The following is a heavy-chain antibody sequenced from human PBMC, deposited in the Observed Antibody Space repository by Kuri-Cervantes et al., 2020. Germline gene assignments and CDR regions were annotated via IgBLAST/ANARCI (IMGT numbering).Heavy chain of an antibody. CDR2: ISSSGSTI. CDR1: GFTFSDYY. J-gene: IGHJ4*02. D-gene: IGHD1-26*01. CDR3: ARDREWELLQYYFDY. Sequence: LSLTCAASGFTFSDYYMSWIRQAPGKGLEWVSYISSSGSTIYYADSVKGRFTISRDNAKNSLYLQMNSLRAEDTAVYYCARDREWELLQYYFDYWGQGTLVTVSS. V-gene: IGHV3-11*01.